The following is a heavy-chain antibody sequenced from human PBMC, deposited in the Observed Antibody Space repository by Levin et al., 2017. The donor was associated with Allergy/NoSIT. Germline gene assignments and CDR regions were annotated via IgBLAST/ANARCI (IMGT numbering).Heavy chain of an antibody. CDR1: GGSISSGDYY. CDR2: IYYSGST. J-gene: IGHJ3*02. D-gene: IGHD2-15*01. CDR3: ARSGGSCCGGGAFDI. V-gene: IGHV4-30-4*01. Sequence: SETLSLTCTVSGGSISSGDYYWSWIRQPPGKGLEWIGYIYYSGSTYYNPSLKSRVTISVDTSKNQFSLKLSSVTAADTAVYYCARSGGSCCGGGAFDIWGQGTMVTVSS.